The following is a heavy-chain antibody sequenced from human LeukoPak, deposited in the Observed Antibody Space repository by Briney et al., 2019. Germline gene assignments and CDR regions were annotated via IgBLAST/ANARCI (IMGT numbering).Heavy chain of an antibody. D-gene: IGHD1-26*01. CDR2: INHSGST. J-gene: IGHJ4*02. Sequence: PSETLSLTCAVYGGSFSGYYWSWIRQPPGKGLEWIGEINHSGSTNYNPPLKSRVTISVDTSKNQFSLKLSSVTAADTAVYYCARAGYSTDDYWGQGTLVTVSS. CDR1: GGSFSGYY. CDR3: ARAGYSTDDY. V-gene: IGHV4-34*01.